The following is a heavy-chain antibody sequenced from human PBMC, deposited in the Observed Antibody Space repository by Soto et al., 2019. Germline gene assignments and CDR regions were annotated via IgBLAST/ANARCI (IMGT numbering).Heavy chain of an antibody. CDR3: AADRRGGLTKGILDYYGMDV. Sequence: QMQLVQSGPEVKKPGTSVKVSCKASGFTFTSSAVQWVRQARGQRLEWIGWIVVGSGNTNYAQKCQERVTITRDTSTSTAYMERRSLRSEDTAVYYCAADRRGGLTKGILDYYGMDVWGQGTTVTVSS. CDR2: IVVGSGNT. J-gene: IGHJ6*02. D-gene: IGHD2-15*01. V-gene: IGHV1-58*01. CDR1: GFTFTSSA.